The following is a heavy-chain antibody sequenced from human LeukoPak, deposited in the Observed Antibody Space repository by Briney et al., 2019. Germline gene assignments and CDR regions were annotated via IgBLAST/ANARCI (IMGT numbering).Heavy chain of an antibody. V-gene: IGHV3-30*18. Sequence: GRSLRLSCAASGFTFSSYGMHWVRQAPGKGLEWVAVISYDGSNKYYADSVKGRSTISRDNSKNTLYLQMNSLRAEDTAVYYCAKVIAPWIQLWLIDYWGQGTLVTVSS. D-gene: IGHD5-18*01. CDR2: ISYDGSNK. CDR3: AKVIAPWIQLWLIDY. CDR1: GFTFSSYG. J-gene: IGHJ4*02.